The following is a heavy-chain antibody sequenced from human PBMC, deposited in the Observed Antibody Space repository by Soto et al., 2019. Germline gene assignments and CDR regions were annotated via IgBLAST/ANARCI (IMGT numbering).Heavy chain of an antibody. V-gene: IGHV5-51*01. Sequence: GESLKISCKGSGYHFAGYWLAWVRPMPGKGLELRGIIYPSDSDTRYRPSFQGQVTISADKSISSAYLQWSSLRASDTAMYYCARGGVSTRPFDYWGQGTPVTVSS. CDR2: IYPSDSDT. D-gene: IGHD3-3*01. CDR1: GYHFAGYW. J-gene: IGHJ4*02. CDR3: ARGGVSTRPFDY.